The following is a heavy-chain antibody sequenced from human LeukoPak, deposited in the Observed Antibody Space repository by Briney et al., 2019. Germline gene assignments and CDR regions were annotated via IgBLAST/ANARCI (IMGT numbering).Heavy chain of an antibody. D-gene: IGHD6-13*01. J-gene: IGHJ6*02. CDR1: GGTFSSYA. CDR2: IIPIFGTA. CDR3: ASQPAAGGYYYYGMDV. Sequence: SVKVSCKASGGTFSSYAISWVRQAPGQGLEWMGGIIPIFGTANYAQKFQGRVTITADKSTSTAYMELSSLRSEDTAVYYCASQPAAGGYYYYGMDVWGQGTTVTVSS. V-gene: IGHV1-69*06.